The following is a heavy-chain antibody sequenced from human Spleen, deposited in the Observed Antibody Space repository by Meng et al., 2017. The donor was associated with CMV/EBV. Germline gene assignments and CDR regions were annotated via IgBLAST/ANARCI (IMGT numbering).Heavy chain of an antibody. CDR3: ARDTSGALDY. Sequence: GESLKISCAASGFTFSSYSINWVRQAPGKGLDWVSYISMSGSTIYYADSVKGRFTISRDNAKNSLYLQMNSLRVEDTAVYYCARDTSGALDYWGQGTLVTVSS. D-gene: IGHD2-8*01. CDR1: GFTFSSYS. J-gene: IGHJ4*02. V-gene: IGHV3-48*04. CDR2: ISMSGSTI.